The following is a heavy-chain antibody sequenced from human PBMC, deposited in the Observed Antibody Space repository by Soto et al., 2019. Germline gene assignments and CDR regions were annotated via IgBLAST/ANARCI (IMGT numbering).Heavy chain of an antibody. CDR3: ARDGLGLYYFDY. CDR1: GGSISSGGYY. Sequence: QVQLQESGPGLVKPSQTLSLTCTVSGGSISSGGYYWSWIRQHPGKGLEWIGYIYYSGSSYYNPSLKSRVTISVDTSKNQFSLKLSSVTAADTAVYYCARDGLGLYYFDYWGQGTLVTVSS. J-gene: IGHJ4*02. D-gene: IGHD6-19*01. V-gene: IGHV4-31*03. CDR2: IYYSGSS.